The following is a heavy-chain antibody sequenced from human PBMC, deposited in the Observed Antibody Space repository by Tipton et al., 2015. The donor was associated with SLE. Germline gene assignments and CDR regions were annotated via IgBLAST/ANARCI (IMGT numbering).Heavy chain of an antibody. CDR1: GGSISSGGYY. J-gene: IGHJ4*02. D-gene: IGHD5-18*01. Sequence: LRLSCTVSGGSISSGGYYWSWIRQHPGKGLEWIGYIYYSGSTYYNPSLKSRVTISVDTSKNQFSLKLSSVTAADTAVYYCVSGFRGLFEKWGQGTLVTVSS. V-gene: IGHV4-31*03. CDR2: IYYSGST. CDR3: VSGFRGLFEK.